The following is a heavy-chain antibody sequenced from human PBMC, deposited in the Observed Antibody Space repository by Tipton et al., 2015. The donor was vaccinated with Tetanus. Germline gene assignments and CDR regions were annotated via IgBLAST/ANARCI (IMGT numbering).Heavy chain of an antibody. CDR1: GGSMSTYY. V-gene: IGHV4-59*13. J-gene: IGHJ6*01. Sequence: LRLSCTVSGGSMSTYYWSWIRQPPGKALEWVAHIYYSGSATYNPSVANRATVSIDMSKNQFSLRLTSATAADTAVYYCARDRITGPTGRYYAMDVWGQGTTVTVSS. CDR3: ARDRITGPTGRYYAMDV. D-gene: IGHD1-7*01. CDR2: IYYSGSA.